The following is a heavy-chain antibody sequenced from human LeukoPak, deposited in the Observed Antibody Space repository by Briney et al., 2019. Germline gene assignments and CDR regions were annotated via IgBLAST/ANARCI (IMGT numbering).Heavy chain of an antibody. CDR1: GYTFTGYY. J-gene: IGHJ5*02. Sequence: ASVKVSCKASGYTFTGYYMHWVRQAPGQGLEWMGWINPNSGGTNYAQKFQGRVTMTRDTSISTAYMELSRLRPDDTAVYYCARPLLFGATSNWFDPWGQGTLVTVSS. CDR2: INPNSGGT. D-gene: IGHD1-26*01. CDR3: ARPLLFGATSNWFDP. V-gene: IGHV1-2*02.